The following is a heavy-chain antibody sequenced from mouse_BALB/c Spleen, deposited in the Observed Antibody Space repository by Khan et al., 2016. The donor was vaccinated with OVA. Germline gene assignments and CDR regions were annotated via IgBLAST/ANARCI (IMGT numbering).Heavy chain of an antibody. V-gene: IGHV1S136*01. CDR2: INPNTDGP. J-gene: IGHJ4*01. CDR3: ARCAGGPYYTKSY. D-gene: IGHD1-1*02. Sequence: VQLQESGPELVKPGASVKMSCKASGYTFTNYVMHWVKQKPGQGLEWIGYINPNTDGPINNEKFRGKATLTSDKSSSTAYMELTSLNSEDSAVSSCARCAGGPYYTKSYWGQGTSVSV. CDR1: GYTFTNYV.